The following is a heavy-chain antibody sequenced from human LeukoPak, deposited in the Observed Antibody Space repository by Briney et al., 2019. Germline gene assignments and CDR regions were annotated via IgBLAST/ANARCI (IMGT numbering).Heavy chain of an antibody. CDR3: ARDHGSGDAFDI. CDR2: ISADNGNT. Sequence: ASVKVSCKASGYTFSSYGISWVRQAPGQGLEWMGWISADNGNTNYAQKLQGRVTMTTDTSTSTAYMELRSLRSDDTAVYYCARDHGSGDAFDIWGQGTMVTVSS. J-gene: IGHJ3*02. D-gene: IGHD3-10*01. CDR1: GYTFSSYG. V-gene: IGHV1-18*01.